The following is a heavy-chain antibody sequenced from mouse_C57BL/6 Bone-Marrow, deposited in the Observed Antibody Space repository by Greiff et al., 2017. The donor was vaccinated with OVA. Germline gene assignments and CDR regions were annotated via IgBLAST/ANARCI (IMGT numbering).Heavy chain of an antibody. J-gene: IGHJ3*01. CDR1: GYTFTSYW. D-gene: IGHD1-1*01. Sequence: QVQLQQPGAELVRPGSSVKLSCKASGYTFTSYWMDWVKQRPGQGLEWIGNIYPSDSETHYNQKFKDKATLTVDKSSSTAYMQLSSLTSEDSAVYYCARAYYGSSSWFAYWGQGTLVTVSA. CDR3: ARAYYGSSSWFAY. V-gene: IGHV1-61*01. CDR2: IYPSDSET.